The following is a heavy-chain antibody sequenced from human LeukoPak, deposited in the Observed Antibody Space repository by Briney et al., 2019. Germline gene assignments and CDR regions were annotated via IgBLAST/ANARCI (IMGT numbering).Heavy chain of an antibody. Sequence: GGSLRLSCAASGFTFSSYSMNWVRQAPGKGLEWVSYISSSSSTIYYADSVKGRFTISRDNAKNSLYLQMNSLRAEDTAAYYCARDNQYCSGGSCYPGFFDYWGQGTLVTVSS. CDR3: ARDNQYCSGGSCYPGFFDY. CDR1: GFTFSSYS. V-gene: IGHV3-48*01. CDR2: ISSSSSTI. J-gene: IGHJ4*02. D-gene: IGHD2-15*01.